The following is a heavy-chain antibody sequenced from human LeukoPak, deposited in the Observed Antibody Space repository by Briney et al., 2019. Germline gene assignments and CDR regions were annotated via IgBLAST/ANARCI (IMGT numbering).Heavy chain of an antibody. CDR2: IYYSGST. CDR1: GGSISNYY. J-gene: IGHJ3*02. Sequence: SETLSLTCTVSGGSISNYYWSWIRQPPGKGLEWIGYIYYSGSTNYNPSLKSRVTISVDTSKNQFSLKLSSVTAADTAVYYCARDGNAFVIWGQGTMVTVSS. D-gene: IGHD2-15*01. CDR3: ARDGNAFVI. V-gene: IGHV4-59*01.